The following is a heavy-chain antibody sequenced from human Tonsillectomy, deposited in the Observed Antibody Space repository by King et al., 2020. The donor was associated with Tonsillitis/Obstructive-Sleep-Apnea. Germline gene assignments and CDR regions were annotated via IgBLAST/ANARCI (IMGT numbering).Heavy chain of an antibody. CDR3: AGGPAGADCYYMDV. CDR1: GFTFTSYA. J-gene: IGHJ6*03. Sequence: VQLVESGGGLVHPGGSLRLSCAASGFTFTSYAMTWVRQAPGKGLEWVSSISDNGAGTHYADSVKGRFTISRDNSKNTLYLQMNSLRVDDTAIYFCAGGPAGADCYYMDVWGKGTTVTVSS. V-gene: IGHV3-23*04. D-gene: IGHD2-21*02. CDR2: ISDNGAGT.